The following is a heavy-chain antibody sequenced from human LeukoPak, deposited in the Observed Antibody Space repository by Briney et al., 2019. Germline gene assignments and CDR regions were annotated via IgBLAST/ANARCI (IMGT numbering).Heavy chain of an antibody. CDR1: GFTFDDYG. CDR2: INWNGGST. Sequence: PGGSLRLSCAASGFTFDDYGMSWVRQAPGKGLEWVSGINWNGGSTGYADSVKGRFTISRDNAKNSLYLQMNSLRDEDTALYYCARAESRLWFGELGHWGQGTLVTVSS. CDR3: ARAESRLWFGELGH. D-gene: IGHD3-10*01. J-gene: IGHJ4*02. V-gene: IGHV3-20*04.